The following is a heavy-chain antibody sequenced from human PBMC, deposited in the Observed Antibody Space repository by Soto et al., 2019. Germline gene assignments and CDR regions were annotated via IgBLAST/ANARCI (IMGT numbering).Heavy chain of an antibody. Sequence: QVQLVQSGAEVKKPGSSVKVSCKASGGTFSSCTISWVRQAPGQGLEWMGRIIPILGIANYAQKFQGRVTITADKSTSTAYMELSSLRSEDTAVYYCARDYCSSTSCHSEFDYWGQGTLVTVSS. CDR1: GGTFSSCT. CDR2: IIPILGIA. D-gene: IGHD2-2*01. V-gene: IGHV1-69*02. CDR3: ARDYCSSTSCHSEFDY. J-gene: IGHJ4*02.